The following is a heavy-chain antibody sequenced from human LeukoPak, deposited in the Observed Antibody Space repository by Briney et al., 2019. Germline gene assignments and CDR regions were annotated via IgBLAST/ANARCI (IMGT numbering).Heavy chain of an antibody. CDR1: GFTFSNYA. Sequence: PGGSLRLSCAPSGFTFSNYAMTWVRQAPGKGLEWVSSIGGSGSHTQYADSVKGRFTISRDNSRNTLYLTMNSLRGDDTAVYFCGRDPNGDYVGAFDFWGQGTMVTVSS. J-gene: IGHJ3*01. CDR2: IGGSGSHT. D-gene: IGHD4-17*01. CDR3: GRDPNGDYVGAFDF. V-gene: IGHV3-23*01.